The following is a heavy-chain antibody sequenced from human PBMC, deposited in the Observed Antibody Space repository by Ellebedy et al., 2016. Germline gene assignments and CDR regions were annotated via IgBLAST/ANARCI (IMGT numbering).Heavy chain of an antibody. CDR3: ASIVGATFHWYFDL. CDR1: GGSFSGYY. D-gene: IGHD1-26*01. J-gene: IGHJ2*01. V-gene: IGHV4-34*01. CDR2: INHSGST. Sequence: SETLSLTCAVNGGSFSGYYWTWIRQPPGKGLEWIGEINHSGSTHYKPSLKSRVTISVDSSKNHFSLKLSSVTAADTAVYYCASIVGATFHWYFDLWGRGTLVTVSS.